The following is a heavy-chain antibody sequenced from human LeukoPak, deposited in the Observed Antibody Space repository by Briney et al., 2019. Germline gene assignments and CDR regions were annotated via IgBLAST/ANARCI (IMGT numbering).Heavy chain of an antibody. V-gene: IGHV1-69*05. CDR1: GRIFTSYS. CDR2: IIPIFGTA. J-gene: IGHJ4*02. D-gene: IGHD5-24*01. CDR3: AGSSSRDGYETH. Sequence: GASVKLSCKASGRIFTSYSISWVRQAPGQGLEWMGGIIPIFGTANYAQKFQGRVTITTDESTSTAYMELSSLRSEDTAVYYCAGSSSRDGYETHWGQGTLATVSS.